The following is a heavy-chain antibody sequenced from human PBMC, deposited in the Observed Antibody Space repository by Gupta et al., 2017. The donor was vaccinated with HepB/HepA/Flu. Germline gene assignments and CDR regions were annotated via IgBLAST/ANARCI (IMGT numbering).Heavy chain of an antibody. CDR2: IKHDGRT. CDR1: GFIFNNCA. CDR3: AKDDGDYSSDFDF. D-gene: IGHD4-17*01. Sequence: EVQLLESGGGLVQPGGSLRLSCTASGFIFNNCAMSWVRQAPGEGLEWVSGIKHDGRTYDAEAVKGRFAISRDNAKKTGYLQMKRLRGEDTDIYYCAKDDGDYSSDFDFGGHGTKVTVSS. V-gene: IGHV3-23*01. J-gene: IGHJ4*01.